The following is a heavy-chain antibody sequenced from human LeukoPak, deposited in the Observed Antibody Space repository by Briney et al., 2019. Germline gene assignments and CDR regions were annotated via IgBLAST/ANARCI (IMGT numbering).Heavy chain of an antibody. CDR2: IKQDGSEK. V-gene: IGHV3-7*03. D-gene: IGHD6-19*01. Sequence: GGSLRLSCAASGLTFSSYWMSWVRQAPGKGLEWVANIKQDGSEKYYVDSVKGRFTISRDNAKNSLYLQMNSLRAEDTAVYYCARDPDSSGWVDWGQGTLVTVSS. CDR3: ARDPDSSGWVD. J-gene: IGHJ4*02. CDR1: GLTFSSYW.